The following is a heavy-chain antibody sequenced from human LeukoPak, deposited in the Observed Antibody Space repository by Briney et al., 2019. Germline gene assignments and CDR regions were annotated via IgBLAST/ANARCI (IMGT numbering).Heavy chain of an antibody. CDR2: ISAYNGNT. D-gene: IGHD3-22*01. CDR1: GFTFTSYG. V-gene: IGHV1-18*01. J-gene: IGHJ4*02. Sequence: ASVKVSCKASGFTFTSYGISWVRQAPGQGLEWMGWISAYNGNTNYAQKLQGRVTMTTDTSTSTTYMELRSLRSDDTAVYYCARDLKKDYYDSSGYYPSDYWGQGTLVTVSS. CDR3: ARDLKKDYYDSSGYYPSDY.